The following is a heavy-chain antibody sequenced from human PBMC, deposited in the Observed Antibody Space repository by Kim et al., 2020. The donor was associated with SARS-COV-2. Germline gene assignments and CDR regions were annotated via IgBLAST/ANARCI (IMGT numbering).Heavy chain of an antibody. Sequence: PSVKVSCKASGYTFTSYGISWVRQAPGQGLEWMGWISAYNGNTNYAQKLQGRVTMTTDTSTSTAYMEVRSLRSDDTAVYYCARDRGGFYGSGSYPIDWGQGTLVTVSS. CDR1: GYTFTSYG. D-gene: IGHD3-10*01. V-gene: IGHV1-18*01. CDR3: ARDRGGFYGSGSYPID. J-gene: IGHJ4*02. CDR2: ISAYNGNT.